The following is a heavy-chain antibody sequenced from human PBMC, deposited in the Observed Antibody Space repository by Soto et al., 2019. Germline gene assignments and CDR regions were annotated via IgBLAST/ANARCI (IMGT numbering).Heavy chain of an antibody. CDR1: GFTFSDYY. CDR3: ATEIYRDSSSY. D-gene: IGHD4-17*01. Sequence: GGSVRLSCAASGFTFSDYYMSWIRQAPGKGLEWVSYISSSGSTIYYADSVKGRFTISRDNAKNSLYLQMNSLRAEDTAVYYCATEIYRDSSSYWGQGTLVTVSS. V-gene: IGHV3-11*01. J-gene: IGHJ4*02. CDR2: ISSSGSTI.